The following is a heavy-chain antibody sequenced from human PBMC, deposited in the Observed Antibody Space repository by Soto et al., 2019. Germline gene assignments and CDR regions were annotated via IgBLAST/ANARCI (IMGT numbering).Heavy chain of an antibody. Sequence: PSETLSLTXTVSGGSISSRAYXXSWIRQPPGKGLEWIGYIYYSGSSFHNPSLKSRVTISVDTSKNQFSLKLSSVTAADTAGYYCASRVXXXWSAWFDPWGQGTLVTVSS. CDR2: IYYSGSS. CDR3: ASRVXXXWSAWFDP. CDR1: GGSISSRAYX. V-gene: IGHV4-30-4*01. D-gene: IGHD2-15*01. J-gene: IGHJ5*02.